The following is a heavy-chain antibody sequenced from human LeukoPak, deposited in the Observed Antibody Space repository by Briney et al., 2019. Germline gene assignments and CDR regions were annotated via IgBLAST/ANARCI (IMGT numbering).Heavy chain of an antibody. V-gene: IGHV3-33*01. CDR3: ASLDSGFV. Sequence: GRSLRLSCAASGFTFSSYGMHWVRQAPGKGLEWVAVIWYDGCNKYYADSVKGRFTISRDNSKNTLYLQMNSLRAEDTAVYYCASLDSGFVWGQGTLVTVSS. CDR2: IWYDGCNK. CDR1: GFTFSSYG. D-gene: IGHD6-19*01. J-gene: IGHJ4*02.